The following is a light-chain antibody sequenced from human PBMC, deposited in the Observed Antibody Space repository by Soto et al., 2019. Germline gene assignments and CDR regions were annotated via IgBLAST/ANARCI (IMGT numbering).Light chain of an antibody. Sequence: DIQMTQSPSTLSASVGDRVTITCRASQSVDVWLAWFQQKPGQAPKVLIHKASSLDSGVPSRFSGSGSGTELTLTITRLKPDDFATSYCQHYSASSPWTFGQGTKVAIK. CDR1: QSVDVW. CDR2: KAS. CDR3: QHYSASSPWT. J-gene: IGKJ1*01. V-gene: IGKV1-5*03.